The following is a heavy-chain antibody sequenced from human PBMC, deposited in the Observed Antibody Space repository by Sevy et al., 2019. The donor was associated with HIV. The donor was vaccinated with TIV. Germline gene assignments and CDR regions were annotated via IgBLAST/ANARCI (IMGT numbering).Heavy chain of an antibody. V-gene: IGHV4-39*01. Sequence: SETLSLTCTVSGGSISSGNYYWGWLRQPPGKGLEWIGSIYYSGSTYYNPSLKSRVTISVDTSKNQFSLRLSSVTAADTAVYFCARRRVEDFYGSGTPPLVNGPFDMWGQGTLVTVSS. CDR3: ARRRVEDFYGSGTPPLVNGPFDM. J-gene: IGHJ3*02. D-gene: IGHD3-10*01. CDR2: IYYSGST. CDR1: GGSISSGNYY.